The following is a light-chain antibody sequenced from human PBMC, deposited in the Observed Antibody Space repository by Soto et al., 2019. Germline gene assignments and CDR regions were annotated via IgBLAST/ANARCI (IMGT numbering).Light chain of an antibody. Sequence: EIVLTQSPGTLSLSPGERATLSCRASQSVSSSYLAWYQQKPGQAPRLLIYGASSRATSISDRFSGSGSGTDFTLTISRLEPEDFAVYYCQQYGSSPSITFGQGTRREIK. CDR3: QQYGSSPSIT. J-gene: IGKJ5*01. V-gene: IGKV3-20*01. CDR2: GAS. CDR1: QSVSSSY.